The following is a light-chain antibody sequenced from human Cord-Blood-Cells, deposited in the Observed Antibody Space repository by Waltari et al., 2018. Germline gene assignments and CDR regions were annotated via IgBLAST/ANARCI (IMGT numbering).Light chain of an antibody. CDR1: QSVLYSSNNKNY. V-gene: IGKV4-1*01. CDR2: WAS. CDR3: QQYYSTPQT. Sequence: DIVMTQSPASLAASLGDTATINCKSSQSVLYSSNNKNYLAWYQQKPGQPPKLLIYWASTRESGVPDRFSGSGSGTDFTLTISSLQAEDVAVYYCQQYYSTPQTFGQGTKLEIK. J-gene: IGKJ2*01.